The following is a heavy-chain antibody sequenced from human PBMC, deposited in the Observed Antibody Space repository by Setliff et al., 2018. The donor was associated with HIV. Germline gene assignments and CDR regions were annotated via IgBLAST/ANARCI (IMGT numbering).Heavy chain of an antibody. Sequence: PSETLSLTCPVSGYSISSGYYWGWIRQPPGRGLEWIGAIHHSGSTNYNPSLKSRVTILVDTSKNQFSLKLSSVTATDTAVYYCARDRRDDYYLTAYFDSLGQGTLVTVSS. V-gene: IGHV4-38-2*02. CDR3: ARDRRDDYYLTAYFDS. CDR1: GYSISSGYY. J-gene: IGHJ4*02. CDR2: IHHSGST. D-gene: IGHD1-26*01.